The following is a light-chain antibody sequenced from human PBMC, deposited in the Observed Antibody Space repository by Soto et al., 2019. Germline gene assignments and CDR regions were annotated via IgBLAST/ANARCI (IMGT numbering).Light chain of an antibody. CDR2: DAS. CDR1: QSVSSY. CDR3: QRLNIGLT. J-gene: IGKJ3*01. Sequence: EIVLTQSPATLSLSPGERATLSCRASQSVSSYLAWYQQKPGQAPRLLIYDASNRASFIPARFSGSGSETVSTITMSILEPEYCAVSYCQRLNIGLTFGPGTKVDLK. V-gene: IGKV3-11*01.